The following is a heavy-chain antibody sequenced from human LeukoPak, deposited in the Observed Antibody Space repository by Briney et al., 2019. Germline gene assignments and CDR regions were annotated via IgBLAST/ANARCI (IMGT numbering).Heavy chain of an antibody. CDR2: IYYYGGT. V-gene: IGHV4-30-4*08. CDR3: ARMTDIVATITFDC. CDR1: GGSISSSSYY. J-gene: IGHJ4*02. Sequence: SETVSLTCTVSGGSISSSSYYWGWIRQPPGKGLEWIGYIYYYGGTYYNPSLKSRVTISVDTSKNQFSLRLSSVTAADTAVYYCARMTDIVATITFDCWGQGTLVTVSS. D-gene: IGHD5-12*01.